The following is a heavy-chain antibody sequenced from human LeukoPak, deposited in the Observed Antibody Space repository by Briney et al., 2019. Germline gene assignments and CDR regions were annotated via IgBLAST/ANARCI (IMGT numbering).Heavy chain of an antibody. D-gene: IGHD3-3*01. CDR3: ARDPAMEDFDY. CDR2: MNHSGSA. CDR1: GGSFSGYY. Sequence: KASETLSLTCAVYGGSFSGYYWTWIRQPPGKGLEWIGEMNHSGSANYNPSLKSRVTISVDTSKNQFSLKLSSVTAADTAVYYCARDPAMEDFDYWGQGTLVTVSS. V-gene: IGHV4-34*01. J-gene: IGHJ4*02.